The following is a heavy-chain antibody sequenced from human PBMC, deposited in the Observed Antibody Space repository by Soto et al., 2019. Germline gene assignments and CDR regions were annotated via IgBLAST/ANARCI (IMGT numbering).Heavy chain of an antibody. J-gene: IGHJ4*02. CDR3: ARVRDLLWAYYFDS. CDR2: IYYSGSA. Sequence: SETLSLTCTVSGGSINSYYWSWVRQPPGKGLEWIGYIYYSGSANYNPSLKSRVTISVDTSKNQFSLKLSSVTAADSAVYYCARVRDLLWAYYFDSWGQGTQVTVSS. D-gene: IGHD3-10*01. V-gene: IGHV4-59*01. CDR1: GGSINSYY.